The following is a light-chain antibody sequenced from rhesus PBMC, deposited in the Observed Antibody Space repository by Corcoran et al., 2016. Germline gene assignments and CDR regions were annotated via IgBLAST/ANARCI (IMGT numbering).Light chain of an antibody. CDR1: SSDIGGYNY. CDR2: EVT. CDR3: CSYAGSYTLYI. Sequence: QAALTQPRSVSGSPGQSVTISCTGTSSDIGGYNYVSWYQHHPGAAPKLMIYEVTKRPSGVSDRFSGSKSGNTASLTISGLQADDEADYFCCSYAGSYTLYIFGPGTRLTVL. V-gene: IGLV2-32*01. J-gene: IGLJ1*01.